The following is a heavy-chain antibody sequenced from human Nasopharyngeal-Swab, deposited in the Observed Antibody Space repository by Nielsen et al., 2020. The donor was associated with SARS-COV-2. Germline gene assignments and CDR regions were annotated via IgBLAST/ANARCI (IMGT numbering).Heavy chain of an antibody. V-gene: IGHV1-18*01. D-gene: IGHD3-10*01. CDR3: ARELRYGSGSYSHPTGEYYFDY. J-gene: IGHJ4*02. CDR2: INPNSGGT. Sequence: WVRQAPGQGLEWMGRINPNSGGTNYAQKLQGRVTMTTDTSTSTAYMELRSLRSDDTAVYYCARELRYGSGSYSHPTGEYYFDYWGQGTLVTVSS.